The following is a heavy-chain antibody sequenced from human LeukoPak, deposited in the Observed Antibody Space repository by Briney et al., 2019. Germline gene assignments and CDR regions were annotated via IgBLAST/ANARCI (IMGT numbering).Heavy chain of an antibody. D-gene: IGHD4-17*01. CDR1: GFTFSSYE. CDR3: AGGDYGDYGSDY. V-gene: IGHV3-48*03. Sequence: GGSLRLSCAASGFTFSSYEMNWVRRAPGKGLEWVSYISSSGFTIYYADSVKGRFTISRDNAKNSLYLQMNSLRAEDTAVYYCAGGDYGDYGSDYWGQGTLVTVSS. J-gene: IGHJ4*02. CDR2: ISSSGFTI.